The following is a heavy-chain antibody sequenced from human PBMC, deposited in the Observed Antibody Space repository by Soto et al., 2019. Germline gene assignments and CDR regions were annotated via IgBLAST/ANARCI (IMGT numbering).Heavy chain of an antibody. Sequence: PSETLSLTCGLSGAAFSDYTWSWVRQAPGGGLHCIGEVKRGGRTKYSPPPERRLTISGDPSRNQVSLELRAVTAADASIYYCARLKKDNVLGTYRYLALWGQGTLVTVPA. CDR1: GAAFSDYT. CDR3: ARLKKDNVLGTYRYLAL. J-gene: IGHJ4*02. D-gene: IGHD3-16*02. CDR2: VKRGGRT. V-gene: IGHV4-34*01.